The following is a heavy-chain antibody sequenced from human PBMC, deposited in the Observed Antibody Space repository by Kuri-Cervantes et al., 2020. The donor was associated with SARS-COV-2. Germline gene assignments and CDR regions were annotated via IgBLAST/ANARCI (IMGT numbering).Heavy chain of an antibody. D-gene: IGHD3-3*01. CDR2: SYHSGST. CDR3: ASLSTYYDFRSGYFDY. J-gene: IGHJ4*02. V-gene: IGHV4-4*02. Sequence: SETLSLTCAVSGGSISSSNWWSWVRQPPGKGLEWIGESYHSGSTNYNPSLKSRVTISVDKSKNQFSLKLSSVTAADTAVYYCASLSTYYDFRSGYFDYWGQGTLVTVSS. CDR1: GGSISSSNW.